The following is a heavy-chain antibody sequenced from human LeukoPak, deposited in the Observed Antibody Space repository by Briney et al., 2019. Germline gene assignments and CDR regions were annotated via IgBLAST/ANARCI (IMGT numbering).Heavy chain of an antibody. D-gene: IGHD3-10*01. CDR1: GGSISSSSYY. CDR2: IYYSGST. Sequence: SETLSLTCTVSGGSISSSSYYWGWIRQPPGKGLEWIGSIYYSGSTYCNPSLKSRVTISVDTSKNQFSLKLSSVTAADTAVYYCARAHYGSGSYYNPPDYWGQGTLVTVSS. CDR3: ARAHYGSGSYYNPPDY. J-gene: IGHJ4*02. V-gene: IGHV4-39*07.